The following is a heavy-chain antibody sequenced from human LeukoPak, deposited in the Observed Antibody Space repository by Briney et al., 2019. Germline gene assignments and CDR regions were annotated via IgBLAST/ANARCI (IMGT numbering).Heavy chain of an antibody. V-gene: IGHV3-48*03. CDR3: ARDLRYYYDSSGYYYGMDV. D-gene: IGHD3-22*01. J-gene: IGHJ6*02. CDR2: ISSSGSTI. CDR1: GFTFSSYE. Sequence: GGSLRLSCAASGFTFSSYEMNWVRQAPGKGLEWVSYISSSGSTIYYADSVKGRFTISRDNAKNSLYLQMNSLRAEDTAVYYCARDLRYYYDSSGYYYGMDVWGQGTTVTVSS.